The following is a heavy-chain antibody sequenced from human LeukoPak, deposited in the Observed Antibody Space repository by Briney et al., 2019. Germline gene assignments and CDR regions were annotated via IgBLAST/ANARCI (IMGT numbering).Heavy chain of an antibody. CDR1: GYSLGKTYY. D-gene: IGHD3-16*01. V-gene: IGHV4-38-2*01. Sequence: PSETLCLTCADPGYSLGKTYYWGWIRQPPGKGLDWIARIYGTVSTSYNPSIMNRVTMSVETSKNNFSLKLTSVTAADTAVYYFARYDSRGSASTRFDYWGQGILVTISS. J-gene: IGHJ4*02. CDR3: ARYDSRGSASTRFDY. CDR2: IYGTVST.